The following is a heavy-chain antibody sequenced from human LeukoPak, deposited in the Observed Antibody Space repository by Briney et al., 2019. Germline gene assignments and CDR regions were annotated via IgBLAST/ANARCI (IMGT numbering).Heavy chain of an antibody. CDR2: ISYDGSNK. J-gene: IGHJ4*02. Sequence: PGGSLRLSCAASGFTFSSYAMHWVRQAPGKGLEWVAVISYDGSNKYYADSVKGRFTISRDNSKNTLYLQMNSLRAEDTAVYYCARDRRYYGSGSYPGGDYWGQGTLVTVSS. V-gene: IGHV3-30-3*01. D-gene: IGHD3-10*01. CDR1: GFTFSSYA. CDR3: ARDRRYYGSGSYPGGDY.